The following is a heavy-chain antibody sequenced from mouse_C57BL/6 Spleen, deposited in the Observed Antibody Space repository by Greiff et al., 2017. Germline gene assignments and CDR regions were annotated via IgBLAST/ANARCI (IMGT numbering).Heavy chain of an antibody. CDR3: ARDYDYDGAWFAY. D-gene: IGHD2-4*01. CDR1: GYAFSSSW. V-gene: IGHV1-82*01. CDR2: IYPGDGDT. Sequence: VHLVESGPELVKPGASVKISCKASGYAFSSSWMNWVKQRPGKGLEWIGRIYPGDGDTHYNGKFKGKATLTADKSSSTAYMQLSSLTSEDSAVYFCARDYDYDGAWFAYWGQGTLVTVSA. J-gene: IGHJ3*01.